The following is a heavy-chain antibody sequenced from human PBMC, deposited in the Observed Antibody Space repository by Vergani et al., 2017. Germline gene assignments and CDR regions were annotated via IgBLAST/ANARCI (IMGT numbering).Heavy chain of an antibody. J-gene: IGHJ4*02. CDR1: GGSFSGYY. D-gene: IGHD3-22*01. V-gene: IGHV4-34*02. CDR3: AIQSYYYDSSGLRR. CDR2: INHSGST. Sequence: QVQLQQWGAGLLKPSETLSLTCAVSGGSFSGYYWSWIRQPPGKGLEWIGEINHSGSTNYNPSLKSRVTISVDTSKNQFSLKLSSVTAADTAVYYCAIQSYYYDSSGLRRWGQGTLVTVSS.